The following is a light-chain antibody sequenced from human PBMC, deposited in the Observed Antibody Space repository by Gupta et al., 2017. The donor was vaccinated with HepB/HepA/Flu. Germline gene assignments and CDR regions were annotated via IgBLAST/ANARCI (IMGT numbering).Light chain of an antibody. CDR2: WAS. J-gene: IGKJ1*01. CDR3: QQYYSIIKT. CDR1: QSVLYSSNNKNY. V-gene: IGKV4-1*01. Sequence: DIVMIQSPDSLAVSLGERATINCKSSQSVLYSSNNKNYIAWYQQKPGQPPKLLFYWASTRESGVPDRFSGSGSGTDFTLTISSLQAEDVAVYYCQQYYSIIKTFGQGTKVEIK.